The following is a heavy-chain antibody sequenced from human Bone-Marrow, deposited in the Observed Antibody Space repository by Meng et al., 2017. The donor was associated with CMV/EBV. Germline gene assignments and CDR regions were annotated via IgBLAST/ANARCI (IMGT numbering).Heavy chain of an antibody. J-gene: IGHJ3*02. D-gene: IGHD4-23*01. CDR1: GFTFSSYS. V-gene: IGHV3-30*02. Sequence: GGSLRLSCAASGFTFSSYSMNWVRQAPGKGLEWVAFIRYDGSNKYYADSVKGRFTISRDNSKNTMYLQMNRLRAEDTDVYYCAKGQLYGGNFDYDAFDIWGQGPMVTVSS. CDR3: AKGQLYGGNFDYDAFDI. CDR2: IRYDGSNK.